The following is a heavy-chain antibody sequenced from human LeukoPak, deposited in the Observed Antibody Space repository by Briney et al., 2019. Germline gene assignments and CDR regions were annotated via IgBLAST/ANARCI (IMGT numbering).Heavy chain of an antibody. V-gene: IGHV1-24*01. CDR1: GYTLTELS. CDR3: ATDLGGESRWDY. D-gene: IGHD3-10*01. J-gene: IGHJ4*02. Sequence: ASVKVSCKVSGYTLTELSMHWVRQAPGKGLEWMGGYDPEDGETIYAQKFQGRVTMTEDTSTDTAYMELSSLRSEDTAVYYCATDLGGESRWDYWGQGTLVTVSS. CDR2: YDPEDGET.